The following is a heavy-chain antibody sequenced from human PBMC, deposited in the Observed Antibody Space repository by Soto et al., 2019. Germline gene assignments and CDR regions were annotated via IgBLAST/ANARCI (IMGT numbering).Heavy chain of an antibody. V-gene: IGHV3-48*01. D-gene: IGHD3-9*01. Sequence: EVQLVESGGGLVQPGGSLSLSCAASGFTFSSYSMNWVRQAPGKGLEWVSYISSSSSTIYYADSVKGRFTISRDNAKNSLYLQMNSLRAEYTAVYYCARAAVLRYFDWLSAFDYWGQGTLVTVSS. CDR2: ISSSSSTI. J-gene: IGHJ4*02. CDR1: GFTFSSYS. CDR3: ARAAVLRYFDWLSAFDY.